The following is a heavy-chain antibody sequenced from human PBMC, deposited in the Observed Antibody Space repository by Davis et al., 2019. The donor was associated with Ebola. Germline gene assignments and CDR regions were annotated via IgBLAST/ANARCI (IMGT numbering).Heavy chain of an antibody. Sequence: GGSLRLSCAASGFTFDDYAMPWVRQAPGKGLEWVSGISWNSGSIGYADSVKGRFTISRDNAKNSLYLQMNSLRDEDTAVYYCARDWVGSSSSYFDYWGQGTLVTVSS. J-gene: IGHJ4*02. CDR2: ISWNSGSI. V-gene: IGHV3-9*01. CDR3: ARDWVGSSSSYFDY. CDR1: GFTFDDYA. D-gene: IGHD6-6*01.